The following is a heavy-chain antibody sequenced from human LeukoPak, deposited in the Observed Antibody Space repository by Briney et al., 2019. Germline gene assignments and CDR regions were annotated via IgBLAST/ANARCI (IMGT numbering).Heavy chain of an antibody. CDR2: INSGSTTI. CDR3: AKVGDERYYYGSGSYYYFDY. V-gene: IGHV3-48*01. D-gene: IGHD3-10*01. CDR1: GFMFSTYS. J-gene: IGHJ4*02. Sequence: GGSLRLSCTASGFMFSTYSMNWVRQAPGKGLEWVSYINSGSTTIYYADSVKGRFTISRDNSKNTLYLQMNSLRAEDTAVYYCAKVGDERYYYGSGSYYYFDYWGQGTLVTVSS.